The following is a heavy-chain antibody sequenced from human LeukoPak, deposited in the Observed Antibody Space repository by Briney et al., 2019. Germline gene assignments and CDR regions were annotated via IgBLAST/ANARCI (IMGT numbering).Heavy chain of an antibody. V-gene: IGHV3-23*01. CDR1: GFTFRSYA. CDR2: FSGSGGNT. CDR3: ARMARTGTTSGEFDY. Sequence: GGSLRLSCAASGFTFRSYAMSWVRQAPGKGLEWVSTFSGSGGNTYYADSVKGRFTISRDNSKNTLYLQMNSLRAEDTAVYYCARMARTGTTSGEFDYWGRGTLVTVSS. D-gene: IGHD1-1*01. J-gene: IGHJ4*02.